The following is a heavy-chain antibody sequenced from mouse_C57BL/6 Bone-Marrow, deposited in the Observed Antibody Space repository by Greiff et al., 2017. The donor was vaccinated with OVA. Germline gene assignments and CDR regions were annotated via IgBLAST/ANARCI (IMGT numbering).Heavy chain of an antibody. Sequence: EVQLVESGGGLVQPKGSLKLSCAASGFSFNTYAMNWVRQAPGKGLEWVARIRSKSNNYATYYADSVKDRFTISRDDSESMLYLQMNNLKTEDTAMYYCVRPLYYSNYLYAMDYWGQGTSVTVSS. CDR3: VRPLYYSNYLYAMDY. CDR2: IRSKSNNYAT. D-gene: IGHD2-5*01. CDR1: GFSFNTYA. V-gene: IGHV10-1*01. J-gene: IGHJ4*01.